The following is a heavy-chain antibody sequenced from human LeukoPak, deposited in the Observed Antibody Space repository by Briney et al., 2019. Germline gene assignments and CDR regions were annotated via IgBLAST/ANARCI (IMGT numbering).Heavy chain of an antibody. D-gene: IGHD2-15*01. CDR1: GFSFSTYS. V-gene: IGHV3-21*01. CDR2: ITSSGSYI. CDR3: ARDPGHCSGGSCYSILDY. Sequence: KTGGSLRLSCAASGFSFSTYSMNWVRQAPGKGLEWVSSITSSGSYIYYADSVKGRFTISRDNSKNTLYLQMNSLRPEDTAVYYCARDPGHCSGGSCYSILDYWGQGTLVTVSS. J-gene: IGHJ4*02.